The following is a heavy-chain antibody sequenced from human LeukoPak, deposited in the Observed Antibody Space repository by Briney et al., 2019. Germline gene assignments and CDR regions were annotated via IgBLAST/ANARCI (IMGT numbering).Heavy chain of an antibody. D-gene: IGHD1/OR15-1a*01. CDR3: AARRNWNNG. V-gene: IGHV4-34*01. CDR1: GASFSDYY. CDR2: ISHFGST. J-gene: IGHJ4*02. Sequence: SETLSLTCAVSGASFSDYYWNWLRQPPGKGLEWIGEISHFGSTDYNPSLKSRVTISVDTSKNQFSLQLTSVTAADTAVYYCAARRNWNNGWGQGTLVIVSS.